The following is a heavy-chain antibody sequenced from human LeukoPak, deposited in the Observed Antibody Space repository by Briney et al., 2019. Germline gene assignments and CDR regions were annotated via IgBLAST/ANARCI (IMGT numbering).Heavy chain of an antibody. Sequence: PSETLSLTCTVSGGSISSGGYYWGWIRQHPGKGLEWIGYIYYSGSTYYNPSLKSRVTISVDTSKNQFSLKLSSVTAADTAVYYCARGFPIQLSYDYWGQGTLVTVSS. D-gene: IGHD5-18*01. CDR1: GGSISSGGYY. J-gene: IGHJ4*02. V-gene: IGHV4-31*03. CDR3: ARGFPIQLSYDY. CDR2: IYYSGST.